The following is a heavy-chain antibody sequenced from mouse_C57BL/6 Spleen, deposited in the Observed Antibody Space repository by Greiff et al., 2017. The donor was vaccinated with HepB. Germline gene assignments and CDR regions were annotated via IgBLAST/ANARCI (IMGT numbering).Heavy chain of an antibody. CDR3: ARGGYEGWFAY. CDR1: GYSITSGYY. CDR2: ISYDGSN. J-gene: IGHJ3*01. V-gene: IGHV3-6*01. Sequence: DVKLQESGPGLVKPSQSLSLTCSVTGYSITSGYYWNWIRQFPGNKLEWMGYISYDGSNNYNPSLKNRISITRDTSKNQFLLKLNSVTTEDTATYYCARGGYEGWFAYWGQGTLVTVSA. D-gene: IGHD2-3*01.